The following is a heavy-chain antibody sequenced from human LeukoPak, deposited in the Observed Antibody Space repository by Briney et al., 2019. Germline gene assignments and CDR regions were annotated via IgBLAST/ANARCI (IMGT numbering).Heavy chain of an antibody. J-gene: IGHJ3*01. CDR3: ARRGGGDVDV. CDR1: GGSISSNKW. Sequence: PSETLSLTCAVSGGSISSNKWWRWVGQPPQKGLEGIGASYHCWSTNYNPSLNSRLTISVDKSKNQFSLKLTSVTAADMAVYYCARRGGGDVDVWGRGRMVSDSS. D-gene: IGHD3-16*01. V-gene: IGHV4-4*02. CDR2: SYHCWST.